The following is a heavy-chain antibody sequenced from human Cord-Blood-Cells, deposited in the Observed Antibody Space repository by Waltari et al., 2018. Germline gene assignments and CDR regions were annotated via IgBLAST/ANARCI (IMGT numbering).Heavy chain of an antibody. CDR2: IYYSGST. D-gene: IGHD3-3*01. CDR1: GGSISSYY. V-gene: IGHV4-59*01. Sequence: QVQLQESGPGLVKPSETLSLTCTVPGGSISSYYWSWIRQPPGKGLEWIGYIYYSGSTNYNPSLKSRVTISVDTSKNQFSLKLSSVTTADTAVYYCARVVTIFGVVIDAFDIWGQGTMVTVSS. CDR3: ARVVTIFGVVIDAFDI. J-gene: IGHJ3*02.